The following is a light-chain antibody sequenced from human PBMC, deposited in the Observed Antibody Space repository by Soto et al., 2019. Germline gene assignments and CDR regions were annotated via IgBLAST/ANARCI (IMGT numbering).Light chain of an antibody. V-gene: IGKV1-5*01. Sequence: DIQLTQSPSTLSASVGDRVTITCRASQGITGWLAWYQQKPGKAPKLLIFDASTLESGVPPRFTGSGSGTEFTLSIRNVQPDDVATYYCQQYKRYWTFGHGTKVEVK. J-gene: IGKJ1*01. CDR2: DAS. CDR3: QQYKRYWT. CDR1: QGITGW.